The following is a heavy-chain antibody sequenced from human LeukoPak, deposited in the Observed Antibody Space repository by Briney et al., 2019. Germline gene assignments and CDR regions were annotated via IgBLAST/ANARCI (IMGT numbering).Heavy chain of an antibody. D-gene: IGHD4-17*01. CDR3: AREGVYGNGDYLFNY. V-gene: IGHV3-30-3*01. CDR1: GFTFSSYA. CDR2: ISYDGSNK. Sequence: PGGSLRLSCAASGFTFSSYAMHWVRQAPGKGLEWVAVISYDGSNKYYAGSVKGRFTISRDNSKNTLYLQMNSLRAEDTAVYYCAREGVYGNGDYLFNYWGQGTLVTVSS. J-gene: IGHJ4*02.